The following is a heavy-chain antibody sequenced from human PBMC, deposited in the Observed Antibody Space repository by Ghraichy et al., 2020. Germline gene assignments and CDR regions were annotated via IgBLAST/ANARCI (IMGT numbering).Heavy chain of an antibody. Sequence: SETLSLTCTVSGGSISSYYWSWIRQPPGKGLEWIGYIYYSGSTNYNPSLKSRVTISVDTSKNQFSLKLSSVTAADTAVYYCARSVLTGCDYYCYYMDVWGKGTTVTVSS. J-gene: IGHJ6*03. CDR3: ARSVLTGCDYYCYYMDV. D-gene: IGHD7-27*01. CDR1: GGSISSYY. CDR2: IYYSGST. V-gene: IGHV4-59*01.